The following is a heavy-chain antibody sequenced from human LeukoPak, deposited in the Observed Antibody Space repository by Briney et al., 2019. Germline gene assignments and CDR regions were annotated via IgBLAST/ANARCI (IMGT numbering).Heavy chain of an antibody. V-gene: IGHV1-18*01. CDR1: GYTFTSYG. J-gene: IGHJ4*02. D-gene: IGHD3-10*01. CDR2: ISAYNGNT. CDR3: ARDRGFVPYPHREFDY. Sequence: ASVKASCKASGYTFTSYGISWVRQAPGQGLEWMGWISAYNGNTNYAQKLQGRVTMTTDTSTSTAYMELRSLRSDDTAVYYCARDRGFVPYPHREFDYWGQGTLVTVSS.